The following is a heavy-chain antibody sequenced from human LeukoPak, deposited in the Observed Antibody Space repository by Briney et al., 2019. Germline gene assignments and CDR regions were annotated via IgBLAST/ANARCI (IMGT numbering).Heavy chain of an antibody. CDR3: ARLGSVYYYYMDV. Sequence: SETLSLTCEVYGGSFSNHYWSWARQPPGKGLEWIGEINHSGSTNYNPSLNSRVTISVVTSKNQFSLKLNSVTAADTAIYYCARLGSVYYYYMDVWGKGTTVTISS. J-gene: IGHJ6*03. CDR1: GGSFSNHY. D-gene: IGHD2-15*01. CDR2: INHSGST. V-gene: IGHV4-34*01.